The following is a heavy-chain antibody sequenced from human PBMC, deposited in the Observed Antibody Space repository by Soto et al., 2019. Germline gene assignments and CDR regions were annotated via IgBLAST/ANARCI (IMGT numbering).Heavy chain of an antibody. V-gene: IGHV1-69*13. CDR3: ARGDIVVVPAAIYYYGMDV. CDR1: GGTFSSYA. D-gene: IGHD2-2*01. J-gene: IGHJ6*02. CDR2: IIPIFGTA. Sequence: EASVKVSCKASGGTFSSYAISWVRQAPGQGLEWMGGIIPIFGTANYAQKFQGRVTITADESTSTAYMELSSLRSEDTAVYYCARGDIVVVPAAIYYYGMDVWGQGTTVTVSS.